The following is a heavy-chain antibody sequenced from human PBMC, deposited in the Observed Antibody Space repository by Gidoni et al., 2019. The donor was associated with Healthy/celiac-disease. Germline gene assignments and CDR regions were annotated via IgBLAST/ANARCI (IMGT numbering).Heavy chain of an antibody. D-gene: IGHD1-1*01. J-gene: IGHJ4*02. CDR1: GFTFSSCS. V-gene: IGHV3-48*02. Sequence: EVQLVESGGGLVQPGGSLRLSCAASGFTFSSCSMNWGRQAPGKGLEWVTYISSSSSTLYYADSVKGRFTISRDNAKNSLYLQMNSLRDEDAAVYYCVPQLGRASGNDYWGQGTLVTVSS. CDR2: ISSSSSTL. CDR3: VPQLGRASGNDY.